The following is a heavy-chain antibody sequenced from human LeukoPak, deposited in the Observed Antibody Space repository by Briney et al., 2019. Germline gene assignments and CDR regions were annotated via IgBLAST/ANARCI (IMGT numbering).Heavy chain of an antibody. CDR3: ARRPWRDIVVVPGVMQKRAYGVDV. V-gene: IGHV4-59*08. CDR1: GGSISSSY. CDR2: IYYSET. J-gene: IGHJ6*02. D-gene: IGHD2-2*01. Sequence: SETLSLTCTVSGGSISSSYWSWIRQPLGKGLEWMGYIYYSETYYNPSLKSRVTISVDTSKNQFSLKLSSVTAADTAVYYCARRPWRDIVVVPGVMQKRAYGVDVWGQGTTVTVSS.